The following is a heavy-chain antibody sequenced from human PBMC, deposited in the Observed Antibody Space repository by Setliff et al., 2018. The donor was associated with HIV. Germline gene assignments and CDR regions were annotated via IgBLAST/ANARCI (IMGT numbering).Heavy chain of an antibody. Sequence: SETLSLTCTVSGDSVSDYYWSWIRQPPGKGLEWIGDISTFRGTNYSPSLQSRVTISMDTSKNQLSLNLSSATAADTAVYYCSRGTFGGVIAQYYFDYWGQGTLVTVSS. CDR1: GDSVSDYY. D-gene: IGHD3-16*02. V-gene: IGHV4-4*09. J-gene: IGHJ4*02. CDR2: ISTFRGT. CDR3: SRGTFGGVIAQYYFDY.